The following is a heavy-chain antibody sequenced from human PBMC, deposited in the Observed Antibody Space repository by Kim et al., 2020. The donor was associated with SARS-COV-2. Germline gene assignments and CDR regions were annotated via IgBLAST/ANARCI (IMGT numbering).Heavy chain of an antibody. CDR3: AKGPWAASDYYFDY. J-gene: IGHJ4*02. CDR2: T. D-gene: IGHD6-13*01. V-gene: IGHV3-23*01. Sequence: TNYAAPVQGRFTVSRDSSMNTLYLQMNSLRVEDTALYFCAKGPWAASDYYFDYWGLGTLVTVSS.